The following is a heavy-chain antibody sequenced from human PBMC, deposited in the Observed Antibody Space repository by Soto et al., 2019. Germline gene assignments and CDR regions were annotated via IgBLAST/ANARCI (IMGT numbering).Heavy chain of an antibody. Sequence: GGSLRLSCTASGFTSGDYAMSWVRQAPGKGLEWVGFIRSKAYGGTTEYAASVKGRFTISRDDSKSIAYLQMNSLKTEDTAVYYCTGDCTNGVCLPDAFDIWGQGTMVTVSS. D-gene: IGHD2-8*01. J-gene: IGHJ3*02. V-gene: IGHV3-49*04. CDR1: GFTSGDYA. CDR3: TGDCTNGVCLPDAFDI. CDR2: IRSKAYGGTT.